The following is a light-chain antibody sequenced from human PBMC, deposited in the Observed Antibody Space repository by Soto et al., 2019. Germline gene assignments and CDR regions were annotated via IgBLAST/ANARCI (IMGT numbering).Light chain of an antibody. V-gene: IGKV1-5*03. CDR2: KAS. J-gene: IGKJ1*01. CDR3: QQYNSDWT. CDR1: QSISSW. Sequence: DIQMTQSPSTLSASVGDRVTITCRASQSISSWLAWYQQKPGKAPKLLIYKASSLESGVPSRFSGSGSGTEFTLTISSLQPDDFATYYCQQYNSDWTCGQGTK.